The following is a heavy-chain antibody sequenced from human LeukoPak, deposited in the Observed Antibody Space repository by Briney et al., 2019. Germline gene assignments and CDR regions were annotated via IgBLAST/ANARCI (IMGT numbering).Heavy chain of an antibody. D-gene: IGHD3-22*01. CDR3: ARGTTDSSDYSPPFDY. CDR1: GFTFSSYS. J-gene: IGHJ4*02. V-gene: IGHV3-48*02. CDR2: ISSSTKTT. Sequence: GGSLRLSCAASGFTFSSYSMNWVRQAPGKGLEWVSFISSSTKTTYYADSLKGRFTISRDNAKNSLYLQMNSLRDEDTAVYFCARGTTDSSDYSPPFDYWGKGTLVTASS.